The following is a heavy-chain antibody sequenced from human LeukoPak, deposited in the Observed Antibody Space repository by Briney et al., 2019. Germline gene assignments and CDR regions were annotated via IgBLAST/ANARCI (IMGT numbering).Heavy chain of an antibody. Sequence: SETLSLTCTVSGGSISSSSYYWGWIRQPPGKGLEWIESIYYSGSTYYNPSLKSRVTISVNTSKNQFSLKLSSVTAADTAVYYCARHPGDFWSGYYTGYYFDYWGQGTLVTVSS. D-gene: IGHD3-3*01. J-gene: IGHJ4*02. V-gene: IGHV4-39*01. CDR2: IYYSGST. CDR3: ARHPGDFWSGYYTGYYFDY. CDR1: GGSISSSSYY.